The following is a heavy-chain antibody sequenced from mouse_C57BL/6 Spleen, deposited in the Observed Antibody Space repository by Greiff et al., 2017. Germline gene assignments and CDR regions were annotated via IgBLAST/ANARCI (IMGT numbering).Heavy chain of an antibody. CDR2: ISNGGGST. J-gene: IGHJ2*01. CDR3: ARRGGSSFYYFDY. D-gene: IGHD1-1*01. CDR1: GFTFSDYY. V-gene: IGHV5-12*01. Sequence: EVHLVESGGGLVQPGGSLKLSCAASGFTFSDYYMYWVRQTPEKRLEWVAYISNGGGSTYYPDTVKGRFTISRDNAKNTLYLQMSRLKSEDTAMYYCARRGGSSFYYFDYWGQGTTLTVSS.